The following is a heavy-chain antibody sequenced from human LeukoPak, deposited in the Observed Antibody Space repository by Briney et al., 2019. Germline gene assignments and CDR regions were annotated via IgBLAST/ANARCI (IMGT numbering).Heavy chain of an antibody. V-gene: IGHV3-7*01. J-gene: IGHJ4*02. CDR2: IKQDGSQE. CDR1: RFTLSTYW. D-gene: IGHD3-3*01. Sequence: GGSLRLSCAASRFTLSTYWMSWVRQAPGRGLEWVAHIKQDGSQEYYVDSVKGRFTISRDSAKNSLYLQMNSLRAEDTAVYYCARGVPYDSWSGPHYSDYWGQGTLVTVSS. CDR3: ARGVPYDSWSGPHYSDY.